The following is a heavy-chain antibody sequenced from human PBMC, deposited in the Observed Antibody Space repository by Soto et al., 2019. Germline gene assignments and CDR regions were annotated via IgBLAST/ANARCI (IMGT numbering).Heavy chain of an antibody. CDR3: SLNNWKIRRYYYGMDV. J-gene: IGHJ6*02. Sequence: SETLSLTCAVYGGSFSGYYWSWIRQPPGKGLEWIGEINHSGSTNYNPSLKSRVTISVDTSKNQFSLKLSSVTAADTAVYYCSLNNWKIRRYYYGMDVWGQGTTVTVSS. CDR1: GGSFSGYY. V-gene: IGHV4-34*01. CDR2: INHSGST. D-gene: IGHD1-20*01.